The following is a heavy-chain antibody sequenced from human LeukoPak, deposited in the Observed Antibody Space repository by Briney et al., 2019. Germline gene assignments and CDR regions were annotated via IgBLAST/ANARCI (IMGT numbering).Heavy chain of an antibody. CDR1: GGSISTSTYY. Sequence: SETLSLTCIVSGGSISTSTYYWGWIRQPPGKGLEWIGSIFYSGSTYYNPPLKSRVTISVDTSKNQFSLKLSSVTAADTAVYYCARDGGGYYYPYWGQGTLVTVSS. CDR2: IFYSGST. D-gene: IGHD3-22*01. V-gene: IGHV4-39*07. CDR3: ARDGGGYYYPY. J-gene: IGHJ4*02.